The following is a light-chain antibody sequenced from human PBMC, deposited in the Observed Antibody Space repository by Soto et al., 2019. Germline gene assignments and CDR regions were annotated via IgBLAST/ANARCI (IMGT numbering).Light chain of an antibody. CDR2: SNN. Sequence: QSALTQPPSASGTPGQRLSISCSGSNSNIGKNTVNWYQQLPRTAPKLPIYSNNQRPSGVPDRFSGSKSGTSASLAISGLQSEDEADYYCAAWDDSLNGHVVFGGGTKVTVL. CDR3: AAWDDSLNGHVV. V-gene: IGLV1-44*01. CDR1: NSNIGKNT. J-gene: IGLJ2*01.